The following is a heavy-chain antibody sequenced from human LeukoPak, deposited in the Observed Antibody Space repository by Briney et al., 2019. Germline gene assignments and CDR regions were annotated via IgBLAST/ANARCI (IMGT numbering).Heavy chain of an antibody. Sequence: GALRLSCAGSGFAFSTYAINWVRQAPGKGLEWVAVISYEGSNKYYADSVKGRFTISRDNSKNTVYLQMNSLKGEDTAVYYCARDADYDRNAFDIWGQGTMVTVSS. V-gene: IGHV3-30-3*01. J-gene: IGHJ3*02. CDR1: GFAFSTYA. D-gene: IGHD3-16*01. CDR2: ISYEGSNK. CDR3: ARDADYDRNAFDI.